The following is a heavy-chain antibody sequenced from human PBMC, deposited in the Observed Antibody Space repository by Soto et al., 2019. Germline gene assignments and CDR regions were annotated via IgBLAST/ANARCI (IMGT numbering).Heavy chain of an antibody. Sequence: QVQLQQWGAGPLRPLETLSLTCGVSGGSFSGYYWAWIRQPPGKGLEWIGEINDRGSINYNPSLKSRVSISVDTSKNHYSLNLRSVTAADTAVYSCARESHDILTGPPWVWYFDLWGRGTLVTVSS. V-gene: IGHV4-34*01. J-gene: IGHJ2*01. CDR1: GGSFSGYY. CDR3: ARESHDILTGPPWVWYFDL. D-gene: IGHD3-9*01. CDR2: INDRGSI.